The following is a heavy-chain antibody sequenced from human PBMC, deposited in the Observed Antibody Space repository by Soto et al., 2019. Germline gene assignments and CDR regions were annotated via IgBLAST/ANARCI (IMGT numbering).Heavy chain of an antibody. CDR2: IYSGGST. CDR1: VFTFSSNY. Sequence: GSLRLSCAASVFTFSSNYMSWVRQAPGKGLEWVSVIYSGGSTYYADSVKGRFTISRDNSKNTLYLQMNSLRAEDTAVYYCARDLGYYYGMDVWGQGTTVTVSS. J-gene: IGHJ6*02. CDR3: ARDLGYYYGMDV. V-gene: IGHV3-53*01. D-gene: IGHD3-16*01.